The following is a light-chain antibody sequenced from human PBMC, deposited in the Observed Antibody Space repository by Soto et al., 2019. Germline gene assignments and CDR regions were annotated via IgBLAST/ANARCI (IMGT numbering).Light chain of an antibody. CDR2: WAS. Sequence: DIVMTQSPDSLAVSLGERATINCNSSQGVLYSSNNKNYLAWYQQKPGQPPKLLIYWASTRESGVPDRFSGSGSGTDFTLTISSLQAEDVAVYYCQQYYSTPWTFGQGTKVDIK. V-gene: IGKV4-1*01. CDR1: QGVLYSSNNKNY. J-gene: IGKJ1*01. CDR3: QQYYSTPWT.